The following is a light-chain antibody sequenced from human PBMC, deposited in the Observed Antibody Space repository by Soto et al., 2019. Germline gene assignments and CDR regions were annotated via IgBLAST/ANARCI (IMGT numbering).Light chain of an antibody. V-gene: IGLV1-40*01. CDR1: SSNIGRGYA. Sequence: QSVLTQPPSVSGAPGQRVTISCTGSSSNIGRGYAVHWYQQVLGSAPRLLIFGNSNRPSGVSDRFSGSKSGTSASLAITGLQAEDEAHYYCQSYDSTLDARYVFGTGTKLTVL. J-gene: IGLJ1*01. CDR3: QSYDSTLDARYV. CDR2: GNS.